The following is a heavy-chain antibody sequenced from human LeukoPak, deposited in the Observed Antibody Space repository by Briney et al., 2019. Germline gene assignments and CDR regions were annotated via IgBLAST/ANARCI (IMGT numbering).Heavy chain of an antibody. V-gene: IGHV3-48*01. Sequence: SGGSLRLSCAASGFTFSSYSMNRVRQAPGKGLEWVSYISSSSSTIYYADSVKGRFTISRDNAKNSLYLQMNSLRAEDTAVYYCARDGRAVMFDYWGQGTLVTVSS. D-gene: IGHD2-21*01. J-gene: IGHJ4*02. CDR1: GFTFSSYS. CDR3: ARDGRAVMFDY. CDR2: ISSSSSTI.